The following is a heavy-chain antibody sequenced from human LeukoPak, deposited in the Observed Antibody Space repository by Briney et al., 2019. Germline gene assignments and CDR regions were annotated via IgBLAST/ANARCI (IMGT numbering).Heavy chain of an antibody. CDR3: ARGGLVATIDGGIDY. V-gene: IGHV1-8*01. Sequence: GASVRVSCKASGYTFTNYDINWVRQATGQGLEWMGWMNPNSGNTGYAQNFQGRVTMTRDTSTNTAYMELSSLRYGDTAVYYCARGGLVATIDGGIDYWGQRILVTVSS. J-gene: IGHJ4*02. D-gene: IGHD5-12*01. CDR2: MNPNSGNT. CDR1: GYTFTNYD.